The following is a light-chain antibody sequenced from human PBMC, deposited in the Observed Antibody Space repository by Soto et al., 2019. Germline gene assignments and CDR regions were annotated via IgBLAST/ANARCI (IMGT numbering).Light chain of an antibody. CDR1: QGVSSY. V-gene: IGKV3-11*01. J-gene: IGKJ5*01. CDR2: DAS. Sequence: EIVLTQSPATLSLSPGGRATLSCRASQGVSSYLAWYQQKPGQAPRLLIYDASNRATGIPARFSGSGSGTDFTLTISSLEPEDFAVYYCQQRYNWPPVTFGQGTRLEI. CDR3: QQRYNWPPVT.